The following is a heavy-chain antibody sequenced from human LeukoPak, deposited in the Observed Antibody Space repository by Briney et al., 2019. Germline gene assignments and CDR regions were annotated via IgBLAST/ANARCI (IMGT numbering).Heavy chain of an antibody. Sequence: SQTLSLTCTVSGGSISSGDYYWSWIRQPPGKGLEWIGYIYYSGSTYYNPSLKSRVTISVDTSKNQFSLKLSSVTAADTAVYYCARLNMRASSCFDYRGQGTLVTVSS. CDR1: GGSISSGDYY. J-gene: IGHJ4*02. V-gene: IGHV4-30-4*01. CDR3: ARLNMRASSCFDY. CDR2: IYYSGST. D-gene: IGHD6-13*01.